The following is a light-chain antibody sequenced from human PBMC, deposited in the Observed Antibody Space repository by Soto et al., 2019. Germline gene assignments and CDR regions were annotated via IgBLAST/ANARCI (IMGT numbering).Light chain of an antibody. V-gene: IGKV1-39*01. CDR3: QQSYSTLPIT. J-gene: IGKJ5*01. CDR2: AAS. Sequence: IQMTQSPSSLSASVGDRVTITCRASQSISSYLNWYQQKPGKAPKLLIYAASSLQSGVPSRFSGSGSGTDFTLTISSLQPEDFATYYCQQSYSTLPITFGQGTRLENK. CDR1: QSISSY.